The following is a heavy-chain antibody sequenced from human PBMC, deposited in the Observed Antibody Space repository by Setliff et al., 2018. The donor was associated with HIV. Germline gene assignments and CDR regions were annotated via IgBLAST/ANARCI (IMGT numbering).Heavy chain of an antibody. CDR3: ARRIDDSGSFPDKNWFDT. V-gene: IGHV4-4*09. Sequence: SETLSLTCTVSGDSISSYSWNWIRQSPGGGLEWIGFIFSSGSTKYNPSLQSRVTMPIDTSKNQFSLRLTSVTAADTAVYYCARRIDDSGSFPDKNWFDTWGQGSLVTVSS. D-gene: IGHD3-10*01. CDR1: GDSISSYS. CDR2: IFSSGST. J-gene: IGHJ5*02.